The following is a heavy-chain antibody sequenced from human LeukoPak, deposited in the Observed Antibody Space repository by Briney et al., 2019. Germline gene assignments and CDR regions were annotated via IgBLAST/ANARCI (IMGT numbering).Heavy chain of an antibody. D-gene: IGHD2-2*01. CDR2: IRTKAYGETT. Sequence: PGGSLRLSCTTSGFIFGEYGMSWFRQAPGKGLEWVAFIRTKAYGETTEYAASVKGRFTISRDDSKSIAYLQMNSLKTEDTALYYCSISGYCSSISCYAGYYYGMDVWGQGTTVTVSS. CDR3: SISGYCSSISCYAGYYYGMDV. J-gene: IGHJ6*02. V-gene: IGHV3-49*03. CDR1: GFIFGEYG.